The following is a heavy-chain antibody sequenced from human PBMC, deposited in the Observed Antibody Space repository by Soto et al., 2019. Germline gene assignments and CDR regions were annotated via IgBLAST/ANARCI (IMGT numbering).Heavy chain of an antibody. V-gene: IGHV3-48*02. CDR3: ARDGFYDSSVYSS. CDR1: GFTFSSYS. D-gene: IGHD3-22*01. CDR2: ISSSSSTI. Sequence: GGSLRLSCVASGFTFSSYSMNWVRQAPGKGLELVSYISSSSSTIYYADSVKGRFTISRDNAKNSLYRQMNSLRYEDTAVYYCARDGFYDSSVYSSWGQGTLVTVS. J-gene: IGHJ5*02.